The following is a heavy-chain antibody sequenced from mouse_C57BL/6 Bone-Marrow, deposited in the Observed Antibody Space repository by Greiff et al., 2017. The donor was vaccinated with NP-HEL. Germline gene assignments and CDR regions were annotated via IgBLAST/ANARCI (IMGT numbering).Heavy chain of an antibody. CDR3: ASPIYYDYDGFAY. Sequence: QVQLQQPGAELVKPGASVKLSCKASGYTFTSYWMHWVKQRPGRGLEWIGRIDPNSGGTKYNEKFKSKATLTVDKPSSPAYMQLSSLTSEDSSVYYCASPIYYDYDGFAYWGQGTLVTVSA. V-gene: IGHV1-72*01. CDR2: IDPNSGGT. D-gene: IGHD2-4*01. CDR1: GYTFTSYW. J-gene: IGHJ3*01.